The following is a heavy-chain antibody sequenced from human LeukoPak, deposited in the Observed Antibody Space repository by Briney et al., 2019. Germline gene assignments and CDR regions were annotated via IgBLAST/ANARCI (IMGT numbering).Heavy chain of an antibody. D-gene: IGHD3-10*01. CDR2: IIPIFGTA. CDR1: GGTFSSYA. CDR3: ARVARELLIGVDFDY. Sequence: ASVKVSCKASGGTFSSYAISWVRQAPGQGLEWMGGIIPIFGTANYAQKFQGRVTITADESTSIAYMELSSLRSEDTAVYYCARVARELLIGVDFDYWGQGTLVTVSS. V-gene: IGHV1-69*13. J-gene: IGHJ4*02.